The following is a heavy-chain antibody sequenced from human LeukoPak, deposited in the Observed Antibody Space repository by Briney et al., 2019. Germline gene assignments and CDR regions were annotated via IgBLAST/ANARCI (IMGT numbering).Heavy chain of an antibody. CDR1: GYSFTSYW. Sequence: GESLEISCKGSGYSFTSYWISWVRQMPGKGLEWMGRIDPSDSYTNYSPSFQGHVTISADKSISTAYLQWSSLKASDTAMYYCATPGKYCSSTSCHEGYYYYGMDVWGQGTTVTVSS. D-gene: IGHD2-2*01. CDR2: IDPSDSYT. CDR3: ATPGKYCSSTSCHEGYYYYGMDV. V-gene: IGHV5-10-1*01. J-gene: IGHJ6*02.